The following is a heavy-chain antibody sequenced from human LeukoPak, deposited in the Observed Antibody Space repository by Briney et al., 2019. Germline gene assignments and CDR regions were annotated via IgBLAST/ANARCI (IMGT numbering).Heavy chain of an antibody. D-gene: IGHD3-3*01. CDR2: IYSGGST. CDR3: ASLLRFLEWYPRGYFDL. J-gene: IGHJ2*01. CDR1: GFTVSSNY. V-gene: IGHV3-53*01. Sequence: GGSLRLSCAASGFTVSSNYMSWVRQAPGKGLEWVSVIYSGGSTYYADSVKGRFTISRDNSKNTLYLQMNSLRAEDTAVYYCASLLRFLEWYPRGYFDLWGRGTLVTVSS.